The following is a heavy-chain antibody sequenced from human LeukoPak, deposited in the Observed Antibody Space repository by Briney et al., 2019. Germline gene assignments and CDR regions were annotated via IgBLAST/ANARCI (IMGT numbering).Heavy chain of an antibody. CDR3: ARMQRITMVRGVNWFDP. D-gene: IGHD3-10*01. CDR2: ISAYNGNT. Sequence: ASVKVSCKASGYTFTSYGISWVRQAPGQGLEWMGWISAYNGNTNYAQKLQGRVTMTTDTSTSTAYMELRSLRSDDTAVYYCARMQRITMVRGVNWFDPWGQGTLVTVSS. CDR1: GYTFTSYG. V-gene: IGHV1-18*01. J-gene: IGHJ5*02.